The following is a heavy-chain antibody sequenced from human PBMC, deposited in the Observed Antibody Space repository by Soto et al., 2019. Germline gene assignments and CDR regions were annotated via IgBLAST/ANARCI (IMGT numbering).Heavy chain of an antibody. J-gene: IGHJ5*02. CDR1: GYTFTGYY. V-gene: IGHV1-2*04. Sequence: ASVKVSCKASGYTFTGYYMHWVRQAPGQGLEWMGWINPNSGGTNYAQKFQGWVTMTRDTSISTAYMELSRLRSDDTAVYYCARSPSVRNNRNYLRGFDPWCRGTLVTVSS. CDR3: ARSPSVRNNRNYLRGFDP. CDR2: INPNSGGT. D-gene: IGHD1-7*01.